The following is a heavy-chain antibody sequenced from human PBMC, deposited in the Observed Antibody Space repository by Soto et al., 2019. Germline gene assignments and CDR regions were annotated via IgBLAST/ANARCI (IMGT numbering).Heavy chain of an antibody. CDR2: IIPIFGTA. J-gene: IGHJ4*02. D-gene: IGHD6-19*01. CDR1: GGTLSSYA. CDR3: ARDQETSGYSSGLSFDY. Sequence: QVQLVQSGAEVKKPGSSVKVSCKASGGTLSSYAINWVRQAPGQGPEWMGGIIPIFGTAKYAQKFQGRVTSTADASTTTAYMELSSLRSEDTAVYYCARDQETSGYSSGLSFDYWGQGTLVTVSS. V-gene: IGHV1-69*12.